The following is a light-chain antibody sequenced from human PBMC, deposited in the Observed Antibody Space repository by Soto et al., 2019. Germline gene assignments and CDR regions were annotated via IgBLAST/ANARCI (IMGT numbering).Light chain of an antibody. CDR3: QQYDSPPRT. CDR2: GAS. V-gene: IGKV3-20*01. CDR1: QSVNSNY. J-gene: IGKJ1*01. Sequence: EIVLTQSPGTLSLSPGERATLSCRASQSVNSNYLAWYQHKPGQGPRVLMYGASSRATGIPDRFSGSGSGTDFTLTISRLEPEDFAVYYCQQYDSPPRTFGQGTKVEIK.